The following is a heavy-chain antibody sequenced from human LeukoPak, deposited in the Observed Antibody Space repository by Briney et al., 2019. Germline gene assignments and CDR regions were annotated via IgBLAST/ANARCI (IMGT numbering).Heavy chain of an antibody. D-gene: IGHD1-14*01. CDR2: IKLDGTEK. CDR3: ASNRFYCRV. V-gene: IGHV3-7*02. J-gene: IGHJ4*02. Sequence: GASLRLCCGACGCTFSCYWMHWVRQAPGKGLEWVANIKLDGTEKYYVDFVKGRSTISRDNAKNSLYLQMNRLTADAAAVYCCASNRFYCRVWGEGTLVTVPS. CDR1: GCTFSCYW.